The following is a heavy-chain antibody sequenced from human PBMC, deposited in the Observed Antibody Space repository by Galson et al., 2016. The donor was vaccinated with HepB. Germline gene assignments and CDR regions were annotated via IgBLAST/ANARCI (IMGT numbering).Heavy chain of an antibody. CDR1: GYTFTNYY. Sequence: SVKVSCKASGYTFTNYYMHWVRQAPGQGLEWMGIINPSVSSTSYAQKFQDRVTMTRDTSTSTVYMDLSSLRSEDTAVYYCARDPNSRGWSADYWGQGTLVTVSS. D-gene: IGHD6-19*01. J-gene: IGHJ4*02. CDR2: INPSVSST. V-gene: IGHV1-46*01. CDR3: ARDPNSRGWSADY.